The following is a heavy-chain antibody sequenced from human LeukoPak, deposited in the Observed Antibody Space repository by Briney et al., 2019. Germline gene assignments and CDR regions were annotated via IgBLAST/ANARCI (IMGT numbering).Heavy chain of an antibody. CDR1: GGSFSGYY. CDR3: ARLPHYYDSSGSNIAFDY. Sequence: SETLSLTCAVYGGSFSGYYWSWIRQPPGKGLEWIGSIYYSGSTYYNPSLKSRVTISVDTSKNQFSLKLSSVTAADTAVYYCARLPHYYDSSGSNIAFDYWGQGTLVTVSS. CDR2: IYYSGST. D-gene: IGHD3-22*01. J-gene: IGHJ4*02. V-gene: IGHV4-34*01.